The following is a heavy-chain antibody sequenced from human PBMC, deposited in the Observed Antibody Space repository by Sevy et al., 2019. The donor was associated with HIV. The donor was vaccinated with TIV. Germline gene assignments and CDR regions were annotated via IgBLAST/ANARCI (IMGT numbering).Heavy chain of an antibody. D-gene: IGHD3-16*01. CDR2: MNPNSGNT. V-gene: IGHV1-8*01. J-gene: IGHJ6*02. Sequence: ASVKVSCKASGYTFTSYDINWVRQAAGQGLEWMGWMNPNSGNTGYEQKFQGRVTMTRNTSISAAYMELSNLRSEDTAVYYCARAAGTLRYLYALDGWGQGTTVSASS. CDR1: GYTFTSYD. CDR3: ARAAGTLRYLYALDG.